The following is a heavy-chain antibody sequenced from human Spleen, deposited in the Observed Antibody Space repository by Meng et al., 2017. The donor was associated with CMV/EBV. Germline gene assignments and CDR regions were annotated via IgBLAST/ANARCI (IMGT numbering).Heavy chain of an antibody. CDR1: GGTFGSNA. D-gene: IGHD3-16*01. Sequence: SVKVSCKASGGTFGSNALSWVRQAPGQGLEWMGGIIPILGLSTYAQRFQGRVTITADKSTGTAYMELRSLRSDDTAVYYCARMSPDYKPYGLDVWGQGTTVTVSS. J-gene: IGHJ6*02. CDR3: ARMSPDYKPYGLDV. CDR2: IIPILGLS. V-gene: IGHV1-69*10.